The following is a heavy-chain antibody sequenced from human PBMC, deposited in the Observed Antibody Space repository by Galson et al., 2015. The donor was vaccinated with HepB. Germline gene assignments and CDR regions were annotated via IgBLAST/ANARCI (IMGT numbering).Heavy chain of an antibody. J-gene: IGHJ4*02. CDR1: GFTFSSYG. D-gene: IGHD3-10*01. CDR2: ISYDGSNK. V-gene: IGHV3-30*03. Sequence: LRLSCAASGFTFSSYGMHWVRQAPGKGLEWVAVISYDGSNKYYADSVKGRFTISRDNSKNTLYLQMNSLRAEDTAVYYCARGSGSYYNLKFDYWGQGTLVTVSS. CDR3: ARGSGSYYNLKFDY.